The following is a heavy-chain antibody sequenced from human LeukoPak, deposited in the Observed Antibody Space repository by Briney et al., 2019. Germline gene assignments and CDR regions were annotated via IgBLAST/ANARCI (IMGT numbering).Heavy chain of an antibody. J-gene: IGHJ4*02. CDR1: GGSISSYY. D-gene: IGHD6-19*01. V-gene: IGHV4-59*01. CDR3: AREGAVAGLDY. CDR2: IYYSGST. Sequence: PSETLSLTCTVSGGSISSYYWSWIRQPPGKGLEWIGYIYYSGSTNYNPSLKSRVTISVDTSKNQFSLKLSSVTAADTAVYYCAREGAVAGLDYWGQGTLVTVSS.